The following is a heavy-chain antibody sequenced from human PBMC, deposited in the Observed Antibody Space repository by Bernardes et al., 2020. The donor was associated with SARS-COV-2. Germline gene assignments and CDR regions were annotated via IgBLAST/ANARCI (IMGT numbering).Heavy chain of an antibody. D-gene: IGHD3-16*01. CDR2: IYYNAESKYTGYT. CDR1: GGSLSPYY. V-gene: IGHV4-59*08. CDR3: ARKIADARGGGMDV. J-gene: IGHJ6*02. Sequence: SETLSLTCIASGGSLSPYYWTWIRQPPGKAPEWIGYIYYNAESKYTGYTHYNPSLKSRVTITVDMSKGRFSLNLSSVTAADTAVYYCARKIADARGGGMDVWGQGTTVIVSS.